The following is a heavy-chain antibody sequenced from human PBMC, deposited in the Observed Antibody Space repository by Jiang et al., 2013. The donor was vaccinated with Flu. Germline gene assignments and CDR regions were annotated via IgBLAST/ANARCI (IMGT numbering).Heavy chain of an antibody. CDR1: GFTFNNYA. CDR3: AKATGDTMIVVDSLDY. CDR2: IGGSGGTT. V-gene: IGHV3-23*04. D-gene: IGHD3-22*01. J-gene: IGHJ4*02. Sequence: VQLVESGGGLVQPGGSLRLSCAASGFTFNNYAMSWVRQAPGKGLEWLSAIGGSGGTTYYADSVKGRFTISRDTSKNTLYLQLNSLRAEDTAVYYCAKATGDTMIVVDSLDYWGQGTLVTVSS.